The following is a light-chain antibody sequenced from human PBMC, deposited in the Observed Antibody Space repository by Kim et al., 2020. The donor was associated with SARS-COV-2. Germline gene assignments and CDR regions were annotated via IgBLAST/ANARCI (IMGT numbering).Light chain of an antibody. Sequence: EIVMTQSPATLSVSPGERATLSCRASQGVSSNLAWYQQKPGQAPRLLIYGASTRATGIPARFSGSGSGTEFTLTISSLQSEDFAVYYCQQYNNWPPNTFGQGTKLEI. CDR1: QGVSSN. V-gene: IGKV3-15*01. CDR2: GAS. J-gene: IGKJ2*01. CDR3: QQYNNWPPNT.